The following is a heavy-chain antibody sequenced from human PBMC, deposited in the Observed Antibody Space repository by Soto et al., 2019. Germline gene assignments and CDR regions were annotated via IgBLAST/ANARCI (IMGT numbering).Heavy chain of an antibody. CDR2: INSDGSST. J-gene: IGHJ4*02. Sequence: EVQLVESGGGLVQPGGSLRLSCAASGFTFSSYWMHWVRQAPGKGLVWVSRINSDGSSTSYADSVKGRFTISRDNAKNTLYLEMNSLRAEDTAVYYCAIRASYYDSSGYFDYWGQGTLVTVSS. V-gene: IGHV3-74*01. CDR3: AIRASYYDSSGYFDY. CDR1: GFTFSSYW. D-gene: IGHD3-22*01.